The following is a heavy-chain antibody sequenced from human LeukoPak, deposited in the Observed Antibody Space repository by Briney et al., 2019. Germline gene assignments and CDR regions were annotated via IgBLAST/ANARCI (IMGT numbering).Heavy chain of an antibody. CDR2: ISTSSQT. CDR3: ATIDY. J-gene: IGHJ4*02. Sequence: GGSLRLSCAASGLTVSSDYMSWVRQAPGKGLEWVSVISTSSQTFYADSVRDRFTISRDISRNVLNLQMSSLRVEDTAVYYCATIDYWGQGTLVTVSS. CDR1: GLTVSSDY. V-gene: IGHV3-66*01.